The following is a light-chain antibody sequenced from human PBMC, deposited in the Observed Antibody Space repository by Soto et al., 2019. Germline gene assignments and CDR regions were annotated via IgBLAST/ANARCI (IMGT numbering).Light chain of an antibody. CDR1: QSVSSSY. CDR3: QQYNNWPPLT. J-gene: IGKJ4*01. Sequence: EIVLTQSPGTLSLSPGERATLSCRASQSVSSSYLAWYQQRRGQAPRLLIYGANTKATGIPARFSGSGSGTEFTLSISSLQSEDFAVYYCQQYNNWPPLTFGGGTKVDIK. CDR2: GAN. V-gene: IGKV3-15*01.